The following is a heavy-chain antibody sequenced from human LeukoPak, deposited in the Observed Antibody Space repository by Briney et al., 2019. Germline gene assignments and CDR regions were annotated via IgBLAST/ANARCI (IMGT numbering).Heavy chain of an antibody. CDR3: GRVYCSTTSCYDYYDYYMDV. V-gene: IGHV3-20*04. Sequence: GGSLRLSCAASGFRFDDYGMSWVRHVPGKGLEWVAGINWDGASTGCADSVKGRFTISRDNGKNSLYLQMNSLRVEDTAVYYCGRVYCSTTSCYDYYDYYMDVCGKGTTVTVSS. D-gene: IGHD2-2*01. J-gene: IGHJ6*03. CDR1: GFRFDDYG. CDR2: INWDGAST.